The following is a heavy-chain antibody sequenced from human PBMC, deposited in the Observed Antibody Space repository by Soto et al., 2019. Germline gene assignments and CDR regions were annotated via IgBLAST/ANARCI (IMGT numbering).Heavy chain of an antibody. V-gene: IGHV4-39*01. Sequence: AETLSLTCTVSVGSIVTGSYYWCWIRHPPGKGLEWLGHIYYSGNTYYPPSLKSRVTISVDTSKNQFSPRLSSVTAADTAVYYCARLPQEYNYYGMDVWGQGTTVTVSS. CDR2: IYYSGNT. CDR1: VGSIVTGSYY. D-gene: IGHD1-1*01. J-gene: IGHJ6*02. CDR3: ARLPQEYNYYGMDV.